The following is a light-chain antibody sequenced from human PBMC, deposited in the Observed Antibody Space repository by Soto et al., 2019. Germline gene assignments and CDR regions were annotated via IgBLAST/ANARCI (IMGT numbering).Light chain of an antibody. CDR3: QHYGSSGT. CDR2: GAS. V-gene: IGKV3-20*01. Sequence: IVLTQSAGNRALSRGEGATLSWRASQSVSNNYLAWYQQTPGQAPRLLIYGASNRATGIPDRFSGSGSGTDSTLTITRLEPEDFAVDDCQHYGSSGTFGQGTKVDIK. J-gene: IGKJ1*01. CDR1: QSVSNNY.